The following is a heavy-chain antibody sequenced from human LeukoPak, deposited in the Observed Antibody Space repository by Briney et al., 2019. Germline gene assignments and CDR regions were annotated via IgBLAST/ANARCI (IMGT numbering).Heavy chain of an antibody. D-gene: IGHD6-19*01. CDR2: ISSSSSYI. J-gene: IGHJ4*02. V-gene: IGHV3-21*01. CDR3: ARGPIAVAGTFDY. CDR1: GFTFSSYS. Sequence: AGGSLRLSCAASGFTFSSYSMNWVRQAPGKGLEWVSSISSSSSYIYYADSVKGRFTISRDNAKNSLYLQMNSLRAEDTAVYYCARGPIAVAGTFDYWGQGTLVTVSS.